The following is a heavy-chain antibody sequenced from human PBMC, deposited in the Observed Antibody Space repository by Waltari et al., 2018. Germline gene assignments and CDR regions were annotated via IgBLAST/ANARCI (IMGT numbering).Heavy chain of an antibody. CDR1: GGTISSGGYS. CDR3: ARDGPSGDYVFDY. D-gene: IGHD3-16*01. J-gene: IGHJ4*02. CDR2: FYYRGST. V-gene: IGHV4-31*03. Sequence: QVQLQESGPGLVKPSQTLSLTCTVSGGTISSGGYSWRWIRPHPGKGLEWIGYFYYRGSTYYNPSLKSRVTISVDTSKNQFSLKLSSVTAADTAVYYCARDGPSGDYVFDYWGQGTLVTVSS.